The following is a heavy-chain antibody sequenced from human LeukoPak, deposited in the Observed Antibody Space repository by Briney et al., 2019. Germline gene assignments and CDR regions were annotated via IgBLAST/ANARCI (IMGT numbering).Heavy chain of an antibody. Sequence: GGSLRLSCAASGFTFISYWMGWVRQAPGKRPEWVANMNIDGSEKYYADSVKGRFTISRDNAKNSLYLQMNSLRAEDTAVYYRAREVLGYSYGGFDYWGQGTLVTVSS. V-gene: IGHV3-7*01. CDR2: MNIDGSEK. D-gene: IGHD5-18*01. CDR3: AREVLGYSYGGFDY. CDR1: GFTFISYW. J-gene: IGHJ4*02.